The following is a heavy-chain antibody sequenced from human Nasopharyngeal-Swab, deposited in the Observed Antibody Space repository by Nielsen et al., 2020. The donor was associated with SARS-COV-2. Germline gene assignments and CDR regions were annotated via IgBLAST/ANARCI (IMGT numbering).Heavy chain of an antibody. CDR3: ARGTYYDILTGYYPWDYYGMDV. CDR1: GYTFTSYG. V-gene: IGHV1-18*01. D-gene: IGHD3-9*01. Sequence: ASVKVSCKASGYTFTSYGISWVRQAPGQGLEWMGWINAYNGNTNYAQKLQGRVTMTTDTSTSTAYMELRSLRSDDTAVYYCARGTYYDILTGYYPWDYYGMDVWGQGTTVTVSS. J-gene: IGHJ6*02. CDR2: INAYNGNT.